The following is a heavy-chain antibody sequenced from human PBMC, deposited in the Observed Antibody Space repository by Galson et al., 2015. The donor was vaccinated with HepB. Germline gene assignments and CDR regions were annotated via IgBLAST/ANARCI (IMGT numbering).Heavy chain of an antibody. D-gene: IGHD3-10*02. Sequence: SLRLSCAASGITFTSYAMSWVRQAPGKGLEWVSGIIGSGGSTYYADSVEGRFTISRDNSKNTLFLQMNNVRAEDTAVYYCAKRRGRMFQFSNHYSYYAMDVWSQGTTVTVSS. CDR2: IIGSGGST. J-gene: IGHJ6*02. CDR3: AKRRGRMFQFSNHYSYYAMDV. CDR1: GITFTSYA. V-gene: IGHV3-23*01.